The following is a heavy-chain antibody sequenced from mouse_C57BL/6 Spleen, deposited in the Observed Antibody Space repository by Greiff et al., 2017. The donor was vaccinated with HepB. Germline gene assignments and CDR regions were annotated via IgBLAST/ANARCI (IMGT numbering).Heavy chain of an antibody. CDR2: ISGGGGNT. J-gene: IGHJ2*01. V-gene: IGHV5-9*01. CDR1: GFTFSSYT. Sequence: EVHLVESGGGLVKPGGSLKLSCAASGFTFSSYTMSWVRQTPEKRLEWVATISGGGGNTYYPDSVKGRFTISRDNAKNTLYLQMSSLRSEDTALYYSARQVLLGRGGYFDYWGQGTTLTVSS. CDR3: ARQVLLGRGGYFDY. D-gene: IGHD4-1*01.